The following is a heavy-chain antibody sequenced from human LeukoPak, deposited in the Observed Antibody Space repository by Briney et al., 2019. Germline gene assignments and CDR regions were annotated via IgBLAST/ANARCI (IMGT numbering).Heavy chain of an antibody. CDR3: ASAPYCSGGSCFGVY. V-gene: IGHV1-18*01. CDR2: ISAYNGNT. D-gene: IGHD2-15*01. J-gene: IGHJ4*02. CDR1: GYTFTSYG. Sequence: ASVKVSCKPSGYTFTSYGFSWVRQAPGQGLEWMGWISAYNGNTNYAQKLQGRVTMTTDTSTSTAYMELRSLRSDDTAVYYCASAPYCSGGSCFGVYWGQGTLVTVSS.